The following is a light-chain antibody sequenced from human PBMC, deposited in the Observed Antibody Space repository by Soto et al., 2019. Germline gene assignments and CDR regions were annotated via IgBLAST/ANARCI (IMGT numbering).Light chain of an antibody. Sequence: QSALAQPASVSGSPGQSITISCTGTSNDVGHFNYVSWFQQHPGKAPKLLIFDVSNWPSGVSDRFSGSTSGNTASLTISGLQPEDEADYYCTSFTTSNTFVFGSGTKLTVL. CDR1: SNDVGHFNY. J-gene: IGLJ1*01. CDR2: DVS. CDR3: TSFTTSNTFV. V-gene: IGLV2-14*03.